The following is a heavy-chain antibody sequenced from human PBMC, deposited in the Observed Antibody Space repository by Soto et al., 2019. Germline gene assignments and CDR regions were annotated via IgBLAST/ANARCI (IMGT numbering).Heavy chain of an antibody. D-gene: IGHD6-13*01. Sequence: PGGSLRLSCAASGFTFSSYAMSWVRQAPGKGLEWVSAISGSGGSTYYADSVKGRFTISRDNSKNTLYLQMNSLRAEDTAVYYCAKGHIAAAVSAYYFDYWGQGTLVTVSS. V-gene: IGHV3-23*01. CDR1: GFTFSSYA. J-gene: IGHJ4*02. CDR3: AKGHIAAAVSAYYFDY. CDR2: ISGSGGST.